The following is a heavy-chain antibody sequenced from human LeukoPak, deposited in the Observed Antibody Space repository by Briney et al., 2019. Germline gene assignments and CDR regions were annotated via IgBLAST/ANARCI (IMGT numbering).Heavy chain of an antibody. Sequence: ASVKVSCKASGYTFTGYYMHWVRQAPGQGLEWMGWINPNSGGTNYAQKFQGRVTMTRGTSISTAYMELSRLRSDDTAVYYCARAPVLRYFDWLFSRAADVWGQGTTVTVSS. CDR1: GYTFTGYY. CDR2: INPNSGGT. D-gene: IGHD3-9*01. V-gene: IGHV1-2*02. J-gene: IGHJ6*02. CDR3: ARAPVLRYFDWLFSRAADV.